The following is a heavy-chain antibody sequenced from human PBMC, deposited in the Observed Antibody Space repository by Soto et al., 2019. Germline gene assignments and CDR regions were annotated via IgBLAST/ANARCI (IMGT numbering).Heavy chain of an antibody. J-gene: IGHJ5*02. CDR2: ITPMFGAP. CDR3: ARVFTGRWFDP. Sequence: QVQLVQSGAEVNKPGSSVKVSCTASGGPFSSYAINWVRQAPGQGREWMGVITPMFGAPHYAQNFKGRITITAEKSTNTAYMELSSLTSGDTAVYFCARVFTGRWFDPWGQGTLVTVSS. D-gene: IGHD3-10*02. CDR1: GGPFSSYA. V-gene: IGHV1-69*06.